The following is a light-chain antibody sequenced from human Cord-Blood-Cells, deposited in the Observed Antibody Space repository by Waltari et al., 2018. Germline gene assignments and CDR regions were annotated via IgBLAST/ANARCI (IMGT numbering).Light chain of an antibody. J-gene: IGLJ2*01. V-gene: IGLV2-23*03. CDR1: SSDVGSYNL. CDR2: DGS. Sequence: QSALTQPASVSGSPGQSITISCTGTSSDVGSYNLVSWYQQHPGKAPKLMIYDGSKRPSGVSNRFSGXKSGXXXSXTISGLQAEDEADYYCCSYAGSSTFVVFGGGTKLTVL. CDR3: CSYAGSSTFVV.